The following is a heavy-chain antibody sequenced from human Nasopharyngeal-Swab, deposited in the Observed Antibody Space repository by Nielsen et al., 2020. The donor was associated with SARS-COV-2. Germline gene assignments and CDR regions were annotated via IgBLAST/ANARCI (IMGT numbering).Heavy chain of an antibody. CDR3: ARDGADFWSGMGFDY. CDR2: IYTSGST. CDR1: GGSISSYY. Sequence: SETLSLTCTVSGGSISSYYWSWIRQPPGKGLEWIGYIYTSGSTNYNPSLKSRVTMSVDTSKNQFSLKLSSVTAADTAVYYCARDGADFWSGMGFDYWGQGTLVTVSS. D-gene: IGHD3-3*01. V-gene: IGHV4-4*08. J-gene: IGHJ4*02.